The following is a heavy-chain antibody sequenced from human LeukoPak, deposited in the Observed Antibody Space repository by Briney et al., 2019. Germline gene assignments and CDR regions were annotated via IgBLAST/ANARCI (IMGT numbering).Heavy chain of an antibody. CDR3: ARDKGNTVTTNWYFDL. D-gene: IGHD4-17*01. J-gene: IGHJ2*01. Sequence: GGSLRLSCAASGFTVSSNYMSWVRQAPGKGLEWVSVIYSGGSTYYAGSVKGRFTISRDNSKNTLYLQMNSLRAEDTAVYYCARDKGNTVTTNWYFDLWGRDTLVTVSS. CDR1: GFTVSSNY. CDR2: IYSGGST. V-gene: IGHV3-53*01.